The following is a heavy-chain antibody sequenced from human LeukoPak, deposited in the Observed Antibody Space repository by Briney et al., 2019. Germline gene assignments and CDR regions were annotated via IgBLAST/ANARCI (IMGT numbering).Heavy chain of an antibody. CDR3: ARRSPNYYGSGSYKYFDY. J-gene: IGHJ4*02. CDR1: GYSFPTYW. Sequence: PGESLKISCKGSGYSFPTYWIGWVRQMPGKGLEWMGIIYPGDSDTRYSPSFQGQITISVDKSISTAYLQWSSLKASDTAIYHCARRSPNYYGSGSYKYFDYWGQGTLVTVSS. CDR2: IYPGDSDT. D-gene: IGHD3-10*01. V-gene: IGHV5-51*01.